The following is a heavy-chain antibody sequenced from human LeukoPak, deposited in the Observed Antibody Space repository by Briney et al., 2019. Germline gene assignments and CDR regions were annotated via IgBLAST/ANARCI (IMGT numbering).Heavy chain of an antibody. Sequence: GGSLRLSCAASGFTFSSYSMNWVRQAPGKGLEWVSSISSSSSYIYYADSVKGRFTISRDNAKNSLYLQMNSLRAEDTAVYYCARDSPDFYDILTRYYYYYYMDVWGKGTTVTISS. CDR1: GFTFSSYS. V-gene: IGHV3-21*01. J-gene: IGHJ6*03. CDR2: ISSSSSYI. D-gene: IGHD3-9*01. CDR3: ARDSPDFYDILTRYYYYYYMDV.